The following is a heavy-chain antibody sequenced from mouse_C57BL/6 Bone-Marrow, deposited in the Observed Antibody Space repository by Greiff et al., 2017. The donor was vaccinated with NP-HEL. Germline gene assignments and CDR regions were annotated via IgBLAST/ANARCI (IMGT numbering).Heavy chain of an antibody. J-gene: IGHJ4*01. V-gene: IGHV1-69*01. CDR3: ARGYAMDY. CDR1: GYTFTSYW. CDR2: IDPSDSYT. Sequence: QVQLQQPGAELVMPGASVKLSCKASGYTFTSYWMHWVKQRPGQGLEWIGEIDPSDSYTNYNQKFKGKSTLTVDKSSSTASMQLSSLTSEDSAVYYCARGYAMDYWGQGTSVTVSS.